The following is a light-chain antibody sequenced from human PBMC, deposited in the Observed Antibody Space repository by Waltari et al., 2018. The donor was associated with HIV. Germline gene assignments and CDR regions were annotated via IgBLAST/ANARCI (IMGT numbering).Light chain of an antibody. CDR3: QYRSKWLI. J-gene: IGKJ4*01. V-gene: IGKV3-11*01. CDR2: DVS. Sequence: EIVLTQSPATLSLSPGERVTLSCRASQSVSRYLGWYQQKSGQAPRLLIYDVSNRATGIPARFSGSGSGTDVALTISSVGPEEFAVYYCQYRSKWLIFGGGTKVEIK. CDR1: QSVSRY.